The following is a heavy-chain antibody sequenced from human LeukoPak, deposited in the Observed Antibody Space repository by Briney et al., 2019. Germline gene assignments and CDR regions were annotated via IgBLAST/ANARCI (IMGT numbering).Heavy chain of an antibody. CDR1: GFTFSSYW. J-gene: IGHJ4*02. V-gene: IGHV3-21*01. CDR2: ISSSSSYI. D-gene: IGHD3-10*01. Sequence: PGGSLRLSCAASGFTFSSYWMSWVRQAPGKGLEWVSSISSSSSYIYYADSVKGRFTISRDNAKNSLYLQMNSLRAEDTAVYYCARVPPDVWFGERFDYWGQGTLVTVSS. CDR3: ARVPPDVWFGERFDY.